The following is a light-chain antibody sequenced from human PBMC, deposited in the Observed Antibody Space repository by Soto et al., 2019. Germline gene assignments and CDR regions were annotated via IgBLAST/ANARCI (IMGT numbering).Light chain of an antibody. V-gene: IGKV3-11*01. Sequence: EIVLTQSPATLSLSPGERATLSCRASQSVSSYLVWYQQKPGQAPRLLIFDASNRATGIPDRFSGSGSGTDFTLTISRLEPEDFAVYYCQKRSNWPPITVGQGTRLEI. J-gene: IGKJ5*01. CDR3: QKRSNWPPIT. CDR2: DAS. CDR1: QSVSSY.